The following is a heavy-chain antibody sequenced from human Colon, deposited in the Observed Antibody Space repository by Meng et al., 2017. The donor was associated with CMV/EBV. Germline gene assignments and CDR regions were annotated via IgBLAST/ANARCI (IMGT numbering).Heavy chain of an antibody. CDR3: ARRLRSGSYYY. J-gene: IGHJ4*02. Sequence: SETLSLTCTVSGGSMSTYYWSWIRQPPGKGLEWIGYIYYSGSTDYNPSLKSRVTISRDTSKNQFFLKLSSVTAADTAVYYCARRLRSGSYYYWGQGTLVTVSS. V-gene: IGHV4-59*08. CDR2: IYYSGST. D-gene: IGHD1-26*01. CDR1: GGSMSTYY.